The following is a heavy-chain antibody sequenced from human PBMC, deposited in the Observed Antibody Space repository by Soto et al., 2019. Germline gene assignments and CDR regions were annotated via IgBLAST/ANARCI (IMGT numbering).Heavy chain of an antibody. CDR2: IKQDGSEK. Sequence: GGSLRLSCAASGFTFSSYWMIWVRQAPGKGLEWVANIKQDGSEKYYVDSVKGRFTISRDNAKNSLYLQTNSLRAEDTAVYYCARDHYDILTGYYDAFDIWGQGTMVTVSS. CDR1: GFTFSSYW. D-gene: IGHD3-9*01. CDR3: ARDHYDILTGYYDAFDI. J-gene: IGHJ3*02. V-gene: IGHV3-7*05.